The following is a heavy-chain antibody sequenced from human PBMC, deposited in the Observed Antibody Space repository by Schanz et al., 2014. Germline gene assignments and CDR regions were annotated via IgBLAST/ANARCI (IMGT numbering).Heavy chain of an antibody. Sequence: QVQLVQSAPEVKKPGASVKVSCKASGYSFTTYGLNWVRQAPGQGLEWMGIINPSGGSTSYSQKFQGRVTMTEDTSTETAYMELSGLRSGDTAVYYCATNSPFRMVRGSNAFDAWGQGTMVTVSS. D-gene: IGHD3-10*01. CDR2: INPSGGST. J-gene: IGHJ3*01. CDR1: GYSFTTYG. V-gene: IGHV1-46*03. CDR3: ATNSPFRMVRGSNAFDA.